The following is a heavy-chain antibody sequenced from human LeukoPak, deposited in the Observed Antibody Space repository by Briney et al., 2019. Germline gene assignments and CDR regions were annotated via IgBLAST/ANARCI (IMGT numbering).Heavy chain of an antibody. V-gene: IGHV3-21*01. CDR1: GFTFSSYS. Sequence: PGGSLRLSCASSGFTFSSYSMNWVRQAPGKGLEWVSSISSRSYINYTDSVKGRFTISRDNAKNSLYLQMNSLRAEDTAVYYCASGYSSTPLDYWGQGTLVTVSS. CDR3: ASGYSSTPLDY. D-gene: IGHD2-21*01. J-gene: IGHJ4*02. CDR2: ISSRSYI.